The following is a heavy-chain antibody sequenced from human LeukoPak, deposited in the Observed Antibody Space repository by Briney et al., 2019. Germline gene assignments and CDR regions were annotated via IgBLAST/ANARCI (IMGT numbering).Heavy chain of an antibody. CDR1: GGTFSSYA. V-gene: IGHV1-69*13. CDR2: IIPIFGTA. CDR3: STDPSYYCSGGSCYS. D-gene: IGHD2-15*01. Sequence: ASVKVSCKASGGTFSSYAISWVRQAPGQGLEWMGGIIPIFGTANYAQKFQGRVTITADESTSTAYMELSSLRSEDTAVYYCSTDPSYYCSGGSCYSWGQGTLVTVSS. J-gene: IGHJ4*02.